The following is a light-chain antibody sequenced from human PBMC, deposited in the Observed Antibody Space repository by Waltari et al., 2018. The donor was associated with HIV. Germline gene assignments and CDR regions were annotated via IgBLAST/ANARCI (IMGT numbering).Light chain of an antibody. CDR1: SGAVGYYDY. CDR2: NVT. V-gene: IGLV2-11*01. J-gene: IGLJ1*01. Sequence: QSALTQPHLVSGSPGQPVTISCTGTSGAVGYYDYVSWYHQHPAAAPTLMLCNVTQRPSWLPDLFSGSRSGDTASLTISELQAEDEADYCCCSYAGLYSYVFGTGTKVTVL. CDR3: CSYAGLYSYV.